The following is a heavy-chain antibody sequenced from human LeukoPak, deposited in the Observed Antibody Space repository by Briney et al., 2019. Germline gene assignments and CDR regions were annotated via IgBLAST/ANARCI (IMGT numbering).Heavy chain of an antibody. J-gene: IGHJ4*02. CDR1: GFTFSSYS. V-gene: IGHV3-21*01. CDR2: ISSSSIYI. Sequence: PGGSLRLSCAASGFTFSSYSMNWVRQAPGKGLEWVSSISSSSIYIYYAGSVKGRFTISRDNTKNSLYLQMNSLRAEDTAVYYCSRDPTYYLRYGYFDYWGQGALVTVSS. D-gene: IGHD1-26*01. CDR3: SRDPTYYLRYGYFDY.